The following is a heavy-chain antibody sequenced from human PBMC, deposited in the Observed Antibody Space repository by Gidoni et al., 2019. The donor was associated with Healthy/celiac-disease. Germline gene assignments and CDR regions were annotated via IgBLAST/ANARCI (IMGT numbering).Heavy chain of an antibody. CDR3: TTLGGIDY. V-gene: IGHV3-73*01. CDR1: GLPFSGSA. CDR2: IRSKANSYAT. D-gene: IGHD2-15*01. Sequence: EVQLVESGGGVVQPGGSLKRSCAAYGLPFSGSAMHWVRQASGKGLEWVGRIRSKANSYATAYAASVKGRFTISRDDSKNTAYLQMNSLKTEDTAVYYCTTLGGIDYWGQGTLVTVSS. J-gene: IGHJ4*02.